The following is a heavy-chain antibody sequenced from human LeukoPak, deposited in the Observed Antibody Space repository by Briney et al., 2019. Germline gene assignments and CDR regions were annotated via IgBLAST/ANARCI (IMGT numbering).Heavy chain of an antibody. Sequence: ASVKVSCKASGYTFTSYGISWVRQAPGQGLEWMGWISAYNDNAKYEQKLQGRVTMTSDTSTSTAYMELRSLRSDDTAVYYCARDLKMGYSSGRYSWGTGSSNDYWGQETLVTVSS. V-gene: IGHV1-18*01. CDR2: ISAYNDNA. J-gene: IGHJ4*02. D-gene: IGHD6-19*01. CDR1: GYTFTSYG. CDR3: ARDLKMGYSSGRYSWGTGSSNDY.